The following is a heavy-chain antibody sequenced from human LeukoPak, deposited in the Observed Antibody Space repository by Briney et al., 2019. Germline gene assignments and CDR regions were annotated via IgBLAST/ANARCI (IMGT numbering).Heavy chain of an antibody. CDR3: ASGPRQWLVRGRDYYYYYMDV. V-gene: IGHV4-4*07. J-gene: IGHJ6*03. Sequence: NASETLSLTCTVSGGSISSYYWSWIRQPAGKGLEWIGRIYTSGSTNYNPSLKSRVTMSVDTSKNQFSLKLSSVTAADTAVYYCASGPRQWLVRGRDYYYYYMDVWGKGTTVTVSS. CDR1: GGSISSYY. CDR2: IYTSGST. D-gene: IGHD6-19*01.